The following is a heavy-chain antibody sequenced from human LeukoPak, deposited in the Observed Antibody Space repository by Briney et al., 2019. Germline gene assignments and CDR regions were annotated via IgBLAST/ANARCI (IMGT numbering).Heavy chain of an antibody. CDR1: GGSISSSNW. V-gene: IGHV4-4*02. D-gene: IGHD6-13*01. J-gene: IGHJ4*02. CDR3: ARERRSSSWKYYLDY. Sequence: SSETLSLTCAVSGGSISSSNWWSWVRQPPGKGLEWIGEIYHSGSTNYNPSLKSRVTISVDKSKNQFSLKLSSVTAADTAVYYCARERRSSSWKYYLDYWGQGTLVTVSS. CDR2: IYHSGST.